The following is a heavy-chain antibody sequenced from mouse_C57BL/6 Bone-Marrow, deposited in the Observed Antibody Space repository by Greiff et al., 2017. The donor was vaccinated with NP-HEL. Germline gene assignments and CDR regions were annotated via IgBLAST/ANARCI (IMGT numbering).Heavy chain of an antibody. J-gene: IGHJ3*01. V-gene: IGHV5-4*01. D-gene: IGHD2-3*01. CDR1: GFTFRSYA. CDR2: ISDGGSYP. Sequence: EVQVVESRGGLVKPGGSLKLSCAASGFTFRSYAMSWVRQTPEKRLEWVATISDGGSYPYYHDNVKGRFTLSRDNAKNNLYLQMSHLQSEDTAMYYCAREIRIPVYDGNYPFAYWGQGTLVTVSA. CDR3: AREIRIPVYDGNYPFAY.